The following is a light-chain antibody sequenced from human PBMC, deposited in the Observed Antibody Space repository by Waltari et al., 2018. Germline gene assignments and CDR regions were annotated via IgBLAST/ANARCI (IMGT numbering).Light chain of an antibody. CDR2: EVT. CDR1: SSDVGAYNY. J-gene: IGLJ1*01. Sequence: QSALTQPPSASGSPGQSVTISCTGTSSDVGAYNYVSWYQQHPGKGPKLMLYEVTNRPPGVPDRFSGSKSGNTASLTVSGLQAEDEADYYCTSYAGSKNVFGTGTKVTVL. CDR3: TSYAGSKNV. V-gene: IGLV2-8*01.